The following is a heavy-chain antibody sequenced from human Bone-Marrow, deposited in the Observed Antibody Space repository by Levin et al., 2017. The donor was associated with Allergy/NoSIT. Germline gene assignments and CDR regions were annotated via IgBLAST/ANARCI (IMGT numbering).Heavy chain of an antibody. CDR3: TKSFEGWAEGGD. CDR2: IKEDGTEK. D-gene: IGHD3-9*01. V-gene: IGHV3-7*01. J-gene: IGHJ4*02. Sequence: GGSLRLSCVASGFTFSRYWMTWVRQAPGKGLEWVANIKEDGTEKYYLDSVRGRFTISRDNAKNSLYLEMNSLTVEDTAMYYCTKSFEGWAEGGDWGQGTLVTVSS. CDR1: GFTFSRYW.